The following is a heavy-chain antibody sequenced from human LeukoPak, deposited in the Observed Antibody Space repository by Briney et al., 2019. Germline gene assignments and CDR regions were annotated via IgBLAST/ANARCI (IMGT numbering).Heavy chain of an antibody. CDR3: AYSSGYNDY. D-gene: IGHD3-22*01. V-gene: IGHV4-59*12. J-gene: IGHJ4*02. Sequence: PSETLSLTCTVSGGSISSYYWSWIRQPPGKGLEWIGYIYYSGSTNYNPSLKSRVTISVDTSKNQFSLKLSSVTAADTAVYYCAYSSGYNDYWGQGTLVTVSS. CDR2: IYYSGST. CDR1: GGSISSYY.